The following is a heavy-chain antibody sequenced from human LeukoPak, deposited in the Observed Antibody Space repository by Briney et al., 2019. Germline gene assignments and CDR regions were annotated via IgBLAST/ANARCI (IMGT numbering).Heavy chain of an antibody. V-gene: IGHV1-69*13. CDR3: ARDPGGSGYYSDY. J-gene: IGHJ4*02. CDR2: IIPIFGTA. Sequence: GASVKVSCTASEGTFSSYAISWVRQAPGQGLEWMGGIIPIFGTANYAQKFQGRVTITADESTSTAYMELSSLRSEDTAVYYCARDPGGSGYYSDYWGQGTLVTVSS. CDR1: EGTFSSYA. D-gene: IGHD3-22*01.